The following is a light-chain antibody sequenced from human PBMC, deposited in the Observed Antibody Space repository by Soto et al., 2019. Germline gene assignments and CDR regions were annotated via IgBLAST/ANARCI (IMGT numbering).Light chain of an antibody. CDR2: SNI. J-gene: IGLJ3*02. V-gene: IGLV1-40*01. Sequence: QSVLTQPPSMSGAPGQRVTISCTGSSSDIGAGYDVHWYQQLPGTAPKLLIYSNINRPPGVPDRFSGSKSGTSAPLASTGLQAEEEADYNCQSYDSSLGGSKGVFGGRTKLTVL. CDR3: QSYDSSLGGSKGV. CDR1: SSDIGAGYD.